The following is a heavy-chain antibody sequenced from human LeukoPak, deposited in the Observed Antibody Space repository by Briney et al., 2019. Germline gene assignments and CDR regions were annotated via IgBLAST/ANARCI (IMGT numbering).Heavy chain of an antibody. CDR1: GFTFSNAW. J-gene: IGHJ4*02. CDR3: ASPGFDSSSSGMDFDY. CDR2: INTDGSST. D-gene: IGHD6-6*01. Sequence: GGSLRLSCAASGFTFSNAWMSWVRQAPGKGLVWVSRINTDGSSTSYADSVKGRFTISRDNAKNTLYLQMNSLRAEDTAVYYCASPGFDSSSSGMDFDYWGQGTLVTVSS. V-gene: IGHV3-74*01.